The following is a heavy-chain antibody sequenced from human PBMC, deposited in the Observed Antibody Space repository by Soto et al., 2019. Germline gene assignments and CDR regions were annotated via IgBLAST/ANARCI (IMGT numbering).Heavy chain of an antibody. J-gene: IGHJ4*02. CDR2: ISYDGSNK. V-gene: IGHV3-30-3*01. D-gene: IGHD3-9*01. CDR1: GFTFSSYA. Sequence: QVQLVESGGGVVQPGRSLRLSCAASGFTFSSYAMHWVRQAPGKGLEWVAVISYDGSNKYYADSVKGRFTISRDNFKNTLYMQMNSLRAEDTAVYYCARPYYDILTGYYKDLFDYWGQGTLVTVSS. CDR3: ARPYYDILTGYYKDLFDY.